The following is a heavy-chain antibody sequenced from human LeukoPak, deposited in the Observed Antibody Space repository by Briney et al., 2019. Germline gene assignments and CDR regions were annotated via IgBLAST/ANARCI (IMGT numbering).Heavy chain of an antibody. V-gene: IGHV4-59*12. D-gene: IGHD6-13*01. CDR2: IYYSGST. Sequence: SETLSLTCTVSGGSISSYYWSWIRQPPGKGLEWIGYIYYSGSTNYNPSLKSRVTISVDTSKNQFFLKLSSVTAADTAVYYCARGLRSSSWDYLDYWGQGTLVTVSS. CDR3: ARGLRSSSWDYLDY. J-gene: IGHJ4*02. CDR1: GGSISSYY.